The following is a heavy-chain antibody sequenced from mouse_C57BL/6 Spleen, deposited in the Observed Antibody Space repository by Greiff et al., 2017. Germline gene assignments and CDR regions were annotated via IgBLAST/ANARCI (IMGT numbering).Heavy chain of an antibody. CDR2: ISSGGDYI. D-gene: IGHD3-2*02. CDR1: GFTFSSYA. CDR3: TRDRAAQAASFAD. J-gene: IGHJ3*01. V-gene: IGHV5-9-1*02. Sequence: EVKLVESGEGLVKPGGSLKLSCAASGFTFSSYAMSWVRQTPVKRLEWVAYISSGGDYIYYAYTVKGRFPISRDNDSNTLYLQMRSMKSEDTAMYYCTRDRAAQAASFADWGQGTLVTVSA.